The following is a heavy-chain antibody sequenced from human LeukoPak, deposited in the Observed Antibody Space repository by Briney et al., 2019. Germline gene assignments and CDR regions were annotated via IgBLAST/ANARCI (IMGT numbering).Heavy chain of an antibody. CDR2: ISSNGLIT. CDR1: GLTFSSHP. CDR3: VARRGVSDWYFDL. V-gene: IGHV3-64*01. D-gene: IGHD3-10*01. Sequence: GGSLRLSCEASGLTFSSHPMHWVRQAPGKGLEYVSTISSNGLITYYANSVKGRFTISRDNSKNTLYLQMGSLRAEGMAVYYCVARRGVSDWYFDLWGRGTLVTVSS. J-gene: IGHJ2*01.